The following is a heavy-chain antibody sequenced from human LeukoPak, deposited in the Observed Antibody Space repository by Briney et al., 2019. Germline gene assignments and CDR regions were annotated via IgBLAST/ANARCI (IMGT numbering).Heavy chain of an antibody. CDR2: ISGNNDNP. CDR1: GYTFSNFG. CDR3: ARDGTSTDDY. Sequence: ASVKVSCKASGYTFSNFGISWVRQAPGQGLEWMGWISGNNDNPNYGQKFQGRLTVTTDSSTSTAYMELRNLRSDDTAVYCCARDGTSTDDYWGQGTLVTVSS. J-gene: IGHJ4*02. D-gene: IGHD2-2*01. V-gene: IGHV1-18*01.